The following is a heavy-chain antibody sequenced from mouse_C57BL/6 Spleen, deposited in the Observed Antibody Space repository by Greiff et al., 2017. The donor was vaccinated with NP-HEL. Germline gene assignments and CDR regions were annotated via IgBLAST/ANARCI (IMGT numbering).Heavy chain of an antibody. D-gene: IGHD5-5*01. CDR1: GFTFSDYG. CDR2: ISSGSSTI. Sequence: EVQLVESGGGLVKPGGSLKLSCAASGFTFSDYGMHWVRQAPEQGLEWVAYISSGSSTIYYADTVKGRFPLSRDNAKNTLFLQRTSLMSEDTAMYYGASGGSYLRLDYWGQGTTLTVSS. CDR3: ASGGSYLRLDY. V-gene: IGHV5-17*01. J-gene: IGHJ2*01.